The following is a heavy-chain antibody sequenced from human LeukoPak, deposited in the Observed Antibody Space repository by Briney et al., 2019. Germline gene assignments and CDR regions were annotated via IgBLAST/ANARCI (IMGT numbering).Heavy chain of an antibody. Sequence: SETLSLTCTVSGGSISSSSYYWGWIRQPPGKGLEWIGSIYYSGSTYYNPSLKSRVTISVDTSKNQFSLKLSSVTAADTAVYYCAVGSGSYTGVDYWGQGTLVTVSS. CDR2: IYYSGST. D-gene: IGHD3-10*01. CDR1: GGSISSSSYY. J-gene: IGHJ4*02. V-gene: IGHV4-39*01. CDR3: AVGSGSYTGVDY.